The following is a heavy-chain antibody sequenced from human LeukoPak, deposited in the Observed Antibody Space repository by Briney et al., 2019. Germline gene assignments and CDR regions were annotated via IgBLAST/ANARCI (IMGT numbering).Heavy chain of an antibody. CDR2: IYSGGTT. Sequence: GGSLRLPCAASGFIVSSNYMTWVRQAPGKGLEWVSVIYSGGTTYYADSVKGRFTISRDNSKNTLSLQMNSLRAEDTAVYYCAINTMVRGVTIMDVWGKGTTVTISS. CDR3: AINTMVRGVTIMDV. D-gene: IGHD3-10*01. J-gene: IGHJ6*03. CDR1: GFIVSSNY. V-gene: IGHV3-66*01.